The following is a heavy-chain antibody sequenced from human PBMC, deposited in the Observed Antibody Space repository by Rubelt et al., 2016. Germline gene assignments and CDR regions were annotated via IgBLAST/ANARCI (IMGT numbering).Heavy chain of an antibody. CDR2: INAGNGNT. J-gene: IGHJ4*02. D-gene: IGHD6-19*01. CDR1: GYTFTSYA. V-gene: IGHV1-3*01. Sequence: QVQLVQSGAEVKKPGASVKVSCKASGYTFTSYAMHWVRQAPGQRLEWMGWINAGNGNTKYSQNFQGRVTITRDTSASTTYMVLGSLRSGVTAVDDCASELSGSYLDYWGQGTLVTVSS. CDR3: ASELSGSYLDY.